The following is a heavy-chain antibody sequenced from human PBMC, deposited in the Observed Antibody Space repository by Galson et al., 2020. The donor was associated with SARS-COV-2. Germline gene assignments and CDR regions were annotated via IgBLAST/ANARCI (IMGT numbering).Heavy chain of an antibody. D-gene: IGHD6-19*01. J-gene: IGHJ5*02. CDR2: IWYDGSNQ. V-gene: IGHV3-33*01. Sequence: QLGESLKISCAASGITLRNYDMHWVRPAPGKGLEWVAVIWYDGSNQYYANSVKGRFTIPRDNSKNTLYLQMNSLRAEDTALYYWARELAVAGTMPHQDWFDPWGQGTLVTVSS. CDR1: GITLRNYD. CDR3: ARELAVAGTMPHQDWFDP.